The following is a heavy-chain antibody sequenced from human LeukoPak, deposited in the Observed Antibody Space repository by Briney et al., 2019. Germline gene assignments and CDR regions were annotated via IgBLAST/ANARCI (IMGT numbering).Heavy chain of an antibody. CDR1: GGTFSSYA. Sequence: ASVKVSCKASGGTFSSYAISWVRQAPGQGLEWMGWITPRNGATNYAQKFQGWVTMTRDTSISTAYLELNRLRIDDTAVYYCVRGIGGGSGSYSKLPGGYWGQGTLVTVSS. D-gene: IGHD3-10*01. CDR3: VRGIGGGSGSYSKLPGGY. V-gene: IGHV1-2*04. J-gene: IGHJ4*02. CDR2: ITPRNGAT.